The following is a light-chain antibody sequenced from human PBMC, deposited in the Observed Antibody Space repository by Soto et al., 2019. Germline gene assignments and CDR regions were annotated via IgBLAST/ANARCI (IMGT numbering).Light chain of an antibody. CDR1: QSVGSTY. Sequence: EIVLTQSPGTLSLSPGERATLSCRASQSVGSTYLAWYQQKPGQAPRLLIYGASNRVTGVPDGFSGSGSGTDFTLTISRLEPEDFAVYYCQQYGSSPVTFGQGTKLEIK. V-gene: IGKV3-20*01. J-gene: IGKJ2*01. CDR2: GAS. CDR3: QQYGSSPVT.